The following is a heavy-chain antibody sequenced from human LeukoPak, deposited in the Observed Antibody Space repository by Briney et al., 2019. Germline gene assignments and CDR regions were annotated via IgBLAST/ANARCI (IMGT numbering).Heavy chain of an antibody. Sequence: GGSLRLSCAASGLTFSSYEMNWVRQAPGKGLEWVSYVSSSGSTIYYADSVKGRFTISRDNAKNSLFLQMNSLTAEDTAVYYCARGGTLEYFQHWGQGTLVTVSS. J-gene: IGHJ1*01. CDR2: VSSSGSTI. CDR3: ARGGTLEYFQH. CDR1: GLTFSSYE. V-gene: IGHV3-48*03.